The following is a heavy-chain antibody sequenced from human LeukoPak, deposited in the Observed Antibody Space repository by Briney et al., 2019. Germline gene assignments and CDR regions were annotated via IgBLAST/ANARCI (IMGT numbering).Heavy chain of an antibody. CDR2: IIPIFGTA. V-gene: IGHV1-69*13. J-gene: IGHJ4*02. CDR1: GGTFTRYA. Sequence: GASVKVSCKASGGTFTRYAISWVRQAPGQGLEWMGGIIPIFGTAKYAQKFQGRVTITADESTSTAYMELTSLRSEDTAVYYCARESGYSSSWYFDYWGQGTLVTVSS. CDR3: ARESGYSSSWYFDY. D-gene: IGHD6-13*01.